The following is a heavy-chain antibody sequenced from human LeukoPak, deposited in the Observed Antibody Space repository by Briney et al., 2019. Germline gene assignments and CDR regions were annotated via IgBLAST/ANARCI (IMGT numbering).Heavy chain of an antibody. Sequence: ASVKVSCKASGYRFTTYRVHWVRQAPGQGLDWMGYNDPDNGDTKYAQKFQGRVTMTRDTSINTVYMEVIRLTSDDTAVYYCARMFDYGDLIPFDYWGQGTLVTVSS. CDR3: ARMFDYGDLIPFDY. D-gene: IGHD4-17*01. J-gene: IGHJ4*02. CDR2: NDPDNGDT. V-gene: IGHV1-2*02. CDR1: GYRFTTYR.